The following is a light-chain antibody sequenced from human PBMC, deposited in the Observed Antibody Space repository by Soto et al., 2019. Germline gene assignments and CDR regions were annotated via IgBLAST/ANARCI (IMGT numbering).Light chain of an antibody. CDR3: CSYTTSSTRV. Sequence: QSALTQPASVSGSPGQSIAISCTGSSSDVGFYNYVSWYQQHPGKVPKLIIYEVTNRPSGVSNRFSGSKSGNTASLTISGLQAEDEADHYCCSYTTSSTRVFRSGTKLTVL. J-gene: IGLJ1*01. V-gene: IGLV2-14*01. CDR2: EVT. CDR1: SSDVGFYNY.